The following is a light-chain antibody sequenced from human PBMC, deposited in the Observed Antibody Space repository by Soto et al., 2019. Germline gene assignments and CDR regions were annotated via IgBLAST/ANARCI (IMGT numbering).Light chain of an antibody. Sequence: DIQMTQSPSSLSASVGDRVTISCRASQSVSTFLVWYQQKPGEAPNLLISAASTLHSGVPSRFSGSGSGTYFTLTISSLQPEDFATYYCQQSYIIPYTFGQGTKLEIK. J-gene: IGKJ2*01. CDR1: QSVSTF. CDR3: QQSYIIPYT. V-gene: IGKV1-39*01. CDR2: AAS.